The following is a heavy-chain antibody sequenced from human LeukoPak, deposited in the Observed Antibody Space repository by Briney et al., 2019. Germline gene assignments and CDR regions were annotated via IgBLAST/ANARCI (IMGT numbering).Heavy chain of an antibody. V-gene: IGHV4-59*08. CDR3: ARHSGAGYSTSGTYYYGMDV. D-gene: IGHD6-13*01. CDR2: IYYSGNT. CDR1: GGSISSYY. Sequence: SETLSLTCTVSGGSISSYYWSWIRQPPGKRLEWIGYIYYSGNTNYNPSLKSRVTISVDTPKNQFSLKLSSVTAADTAVYYCARHSGAGYSTSGTYYYGMDVWGQGTTVTVSS. J-gene: IGHJ6*02.